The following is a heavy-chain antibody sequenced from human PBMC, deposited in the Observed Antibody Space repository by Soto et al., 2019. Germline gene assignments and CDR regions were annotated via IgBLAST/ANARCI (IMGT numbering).Heavy chain of an antibody. CDR1: GYTFTYYV. V-gene: IGHV1-3*01. CDR2: INAGNGVT. J-gene: IGHJ3*02. CDR3: ARDWGPDI. Sequence: ASVKVSCKASGYTFTYYVMHWVRQAPGQRLEWMGWINAGNGVTRYSQTFQDRVTITRDTSASKVYMELSSLSSEDTAVYYCARDWGPDIWGQGTMVTVSS. D-gene: IGHD3-16*01.